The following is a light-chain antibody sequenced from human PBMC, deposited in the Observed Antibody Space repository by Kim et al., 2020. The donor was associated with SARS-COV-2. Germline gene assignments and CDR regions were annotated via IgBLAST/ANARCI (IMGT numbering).Light chain of an antibody. V-gene: IGLV3-19*01. CDR3: NTRDSSGNPL. CDR1: SLRSYY. Sequence: SSELTQDPAVSVALGQTVRITCQGDSLRSYYASWYQQKPGQAPVLVIYGKNNRPSGIPDRFSGSSSGNTASLTITGAQAEDEADYYCNTRDSSGNPLFGGGPKLIV. CDR2: GKN. J-gene: IGLJ2*01.